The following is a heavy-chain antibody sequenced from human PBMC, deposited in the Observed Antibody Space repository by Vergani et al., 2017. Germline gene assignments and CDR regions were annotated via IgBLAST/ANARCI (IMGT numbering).Heavy chain of an antibody. V-gene: IGHV5-51*01. CDR1: GNRFSTDW. Sequence: EVQLLQSGPEVKKPGESLKISCQGSGNRFSTDWIGWVRQRPGKGLEWMGIIYIGDSDTRYSPSFQGQVTISADKSISIVYLQWSSLEASDTAMYYCAGHHEDYGDYGAFDMWGQGTMVIVSS. CDR2: IYIGDSDT. D-gene: IGHD4-17*01. J-gene: IGHJ3*02. CDR3: AGHHEDYGDYGAFDM.